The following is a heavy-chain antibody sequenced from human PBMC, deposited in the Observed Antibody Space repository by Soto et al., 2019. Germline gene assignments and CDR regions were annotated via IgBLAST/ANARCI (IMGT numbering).Heavy chain of an antibody. Sequence: SPTLXLTCTPSSRSITPYVWSWIRQSPARGLECIGYTSSSATTNYHAYLKSGVTISVDTSANQFSLRVRSVTAAVTAVYYCVRIRGVGEVSPYFEHWGKGARVTVPS. CDR3: VRIRGVGEVSPYFEH. D-gene: IGHD3-16*01. CDR2: TSSSATT. J-gene: IGHJ4*02. V-gene: IGHV4-59*01. CDR1: SRSITPYV.